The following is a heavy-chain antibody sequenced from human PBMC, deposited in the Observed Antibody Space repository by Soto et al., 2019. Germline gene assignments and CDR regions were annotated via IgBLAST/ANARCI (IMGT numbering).Heavy chain of an antibody. CDR3: ARELGYCSGGSCYLHYYYYGMDV. V-gene: IGHV1-46*01. J-gene: IGHJ6*02. Sequence: QVQLVQSGAEVKKPGASVKVSCKASGYTFTSYYMHWVRQAPGQGLEWMGIINPSGGSTSYAQKFQGGVTMTRDTSTSPVYMELSSLRSEDTAVYYCARELGYCSGGSCYLHYYYYGMDVWGQGTTVTVSS. CDR2: INPSGGST. CDR1: GYTFTSYY. D-gene: IGHD2-15*01.